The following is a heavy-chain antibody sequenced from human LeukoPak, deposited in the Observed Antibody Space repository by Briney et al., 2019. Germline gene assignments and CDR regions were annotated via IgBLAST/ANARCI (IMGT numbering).Heavy chain of an antibody. Sequence: ASVKVSCKASGGTFSSYAISWVRQAPGQGLEWMGGIIPIFGTANYAQKFQARVRIHADESTSTAYMHLSSRRPEDTAVYYCARVETEYGDYVPRPDWGQGTLLPLSS. D-gene: IGHD4-17*01. CDR1: GGTFSSYA. V-gene: IGHV1-69*01. J-gene: IGHJ4*02. CDR3: ARVETEYGDYVPRPD. CDR2: IIPIFGTA.